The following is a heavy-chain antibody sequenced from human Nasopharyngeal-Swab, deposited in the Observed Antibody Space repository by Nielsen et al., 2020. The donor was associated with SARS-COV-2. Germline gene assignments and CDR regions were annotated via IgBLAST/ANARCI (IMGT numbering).Heavy chain of an antibody. Sequence: WIRPPPGKGLEWIGYIYYSGSTNYNPSLKSRVTISVDTSKNQFSLKLSSVTAADTAVYYCARRGTGGKKGAFDIWGQGTMVTVSS. V-gene: IGHV4-59*08. D-gene: IGHD2-8*02. J-gene: IGHJ3*02. CDR2: IYYSGST. CDR3: ARRGTGGKKGAFDI.